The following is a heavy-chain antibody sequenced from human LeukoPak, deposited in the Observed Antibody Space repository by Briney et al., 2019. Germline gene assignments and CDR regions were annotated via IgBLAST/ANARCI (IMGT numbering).Heavy chain of an antibody. CDR3: AREDGAAVGYFDL. Sequence: GSLRLSCAASGFTFSSYWMHWVRQDPGKGLVWVSRMNAAGNSAYTDSVKGRFTISRDNAKNTLFLQMNSLRAEDTAAYYCAREDGAAVGYFDLWGQGTLVTVS. V-gene: IGHV3-74*01. CDR1: GFTFSSYW. J-gene: IGHJ4*02. D-gene: IGHD6-13*01. CDR2: MNAAGNSA.